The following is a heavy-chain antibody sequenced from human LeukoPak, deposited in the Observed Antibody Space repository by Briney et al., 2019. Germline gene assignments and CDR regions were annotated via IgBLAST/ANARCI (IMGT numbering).Heavy chain of an antibody. Sequence: GGSLRLSCAASGFTVSSNYMSWVRQAPGKGLEWVSYISSSGSTIYYADSVKGRFTISRDNAKNSLYLQMNSLRAEDTAVYYCARKDIVVVPAAHYYYYYYMDVWGKGTTVTISS. CDR1: GFTVSSNY. CDR3: ARKDIVVVPAAHYYYYYYMDV. V-gene: IGHV3-11*01. D-gene: IGHD2-2*01. CDR2: ISSSGSTI. J-gene: IGHJ6*03.